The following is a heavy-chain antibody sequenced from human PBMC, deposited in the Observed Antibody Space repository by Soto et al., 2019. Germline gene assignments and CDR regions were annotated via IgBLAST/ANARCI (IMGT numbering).Heavy chain of an antibody. D-gene: IGHD3-10*01. J-gene: IGHJ6*02. CDR3: ARDLVRNYYYYGMDV. CDR2: INASDGST. Sequence: ASVKVSCKASGYTFTSYAMHWVRQAPGQGLEWMGIINASDGSTSYAQKFQGRVTMTRDTSTSTVYMELSSLRSEDTAVYYCARDLVRNYYYYGMDVWGQGTTVTVSS. V-gene: IGHV1-46*01. CDR1: GYTFTSYA.